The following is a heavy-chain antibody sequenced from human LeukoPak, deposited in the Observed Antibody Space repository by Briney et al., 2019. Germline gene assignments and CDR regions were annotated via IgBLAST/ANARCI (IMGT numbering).Heavy chain of an antibody. V-gene: IGHV3-21*01. CDR2: ISSSGIYI. J-gene: IGHJ4*02. Sequence: GGSLRLSCAASGFTFSSYSMNWVRQAPGKGLEWVSSISSSGIYIYYAGSVKGRFTISRDNAKNSLYLQMNSLRAEDTGVYYCAQSIGRVVGTFDFWGQGTLVTVSS. CDR3: AQSIGRVVGTFDF. D-gene: IGHD2-21*01. CDR1: GFTFSSYS.